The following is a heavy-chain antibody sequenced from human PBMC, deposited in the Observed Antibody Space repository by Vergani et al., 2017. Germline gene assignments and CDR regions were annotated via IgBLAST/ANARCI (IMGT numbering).Heavy chain of an antibody. J-gene: IGHJ3*02. CDR3: AKDSYDSSGYYGRGAFDI. V-gene: IGHV3-23*01. D-gene: IGHD3-22*01. Sequence: EVQLLESGGGLVQPGGSLRLSCAASGFTFSSYAMSWVRQAPGKGLAWVSAISGSGGSTYYADSVKGRFTISRDNSKNTLYLQMNSLRAEDTAVYYCAKDSYDSSGYYGRGAFDIWGQGTMVTVSS. CDR1: GFTFSSYA. CDR2: ISGSGGST.